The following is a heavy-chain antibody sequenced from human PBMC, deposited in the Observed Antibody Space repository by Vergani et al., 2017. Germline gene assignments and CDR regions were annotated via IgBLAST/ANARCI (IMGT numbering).Heavy chain of an antibody. CDR2: IYHSGST. CDR3: ARDAAYYVFWSGFNWFDP. Sequence: QVQLQESGPGLVKPSETLYLTCTVSGSSISSGYYWGWIRQPPGKGLEWIGIIYHSGSTYYNPSLKSRVTISVDTSKTQFSLKLISVTAADTAVSYCARDAAYYVFWSGFNWFDPWGQGSLVTVSS. V-gene: IGHV4-38-2*02. D-gene: IGHD3-3*01. CDR1: GSSISSGYY. J-gene: IGHJ5*02.